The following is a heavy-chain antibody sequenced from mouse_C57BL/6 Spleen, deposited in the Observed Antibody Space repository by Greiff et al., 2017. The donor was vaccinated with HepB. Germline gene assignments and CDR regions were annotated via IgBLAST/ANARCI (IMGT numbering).Heavy chain of an antibody. V-gene: IGHV1-69*01. CDR2: IDPSDSYT. Sequence: VQLQQPGAELVMPGASVKLSCKASGYTFTSYWMHWVKQRPGQGLEWIGEIDPSDSYTNYNQKFKGKSTLTVDKSSSTAYMQLSSLTSEDSAVYYCARSSFYYDYDEKVAWFAYWGQGTLVTVSA. D-gene: IGHD2-4*01. CDR3: ARSSFYYDYDEKVAWFAY. J-gene: IGHJ3*01. CDR1: GYTFTSYW.